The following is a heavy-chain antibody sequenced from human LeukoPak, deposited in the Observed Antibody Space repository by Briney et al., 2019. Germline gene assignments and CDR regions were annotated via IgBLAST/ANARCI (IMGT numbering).Heavy chain of an antibody. CDR1: GGSIISSSYY. D-gene: IGHD2-2*01. Sequence: SETLSLTCTVSGGSIISSSYYWGWIRQPPGKGLEWIGSIYYSGSTYYNPSLKSRVTISVDTSKNQFSLKLSSVTAADTAVYYCARLVVPAAIFDYWGQGTLVTVSS. J-gene: IGHJ4*02. CDR2: IYYSGST. V-gene: IGHV4-39*01. CDR3: ARLVVPAAIFDY.